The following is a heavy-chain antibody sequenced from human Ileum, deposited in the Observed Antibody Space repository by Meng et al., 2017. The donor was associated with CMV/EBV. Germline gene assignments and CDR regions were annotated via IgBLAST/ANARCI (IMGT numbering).Heavy chain of an antibody. V-gene: IGHV1-2*02. J-gene: IGHJ4*02. CDR3: ARGFDFGDKGRLDF. Sequence: SGYTFTDWYMHWVRQASGQGSEWIAWIDPTCGGANYAQKFQSRVIMTRDTSINTFYMELSGLRSDDTAVYYCARGFDFGDKGRLDFWGQGTLVTVSS. D-gene: IGHD3-3*01. CDR1: GYTFTDWY. CDR2: IDPTCGGA.